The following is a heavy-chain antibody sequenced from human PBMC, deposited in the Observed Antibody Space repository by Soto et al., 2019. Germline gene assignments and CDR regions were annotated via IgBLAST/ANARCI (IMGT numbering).Heavy chain of an antibody. D-gene: IGHD3-9*01. V-gene: IGHV4-34*01. CDR3: ARESHDILTGPPWVWYFDL. J-gene: IGHJ2*01. CDR1: GGSFSGYY. CDR2: INDRGSI. Sequence: QVQLQQWGAGPLRPLETLSLTCGVSGGSFSGYYWAWIRQSPGKGLEWIGEINDRGSINYNPSLKSRVIISVDTSKNHFSLNLMSVTAADTAVYYCARESHDILTGPPWVWYFDLWGRGTLVTVSS.